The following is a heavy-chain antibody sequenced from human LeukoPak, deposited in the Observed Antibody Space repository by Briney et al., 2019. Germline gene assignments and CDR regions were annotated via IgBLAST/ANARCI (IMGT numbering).Heavy chain of an antibody. CDR1: GFTFSSYS. J-gene: IGHJ4*02. V-gene: IGHV3-21*01. D-gene: IGHD2-2*01. CDR2: ISSSSSYI. CDR3: ARDEDCSSTSCYDY. Sequence: GGSLRLSCAASGFTFSSYSMNWVRQAPGKGLEWVSSISSSSSYIYYADSVKGRFTISRDNAKNSLYLQMNRLRAEDTAVYYCARDEDCSSTSCYDYWGQGTLVTVSS.